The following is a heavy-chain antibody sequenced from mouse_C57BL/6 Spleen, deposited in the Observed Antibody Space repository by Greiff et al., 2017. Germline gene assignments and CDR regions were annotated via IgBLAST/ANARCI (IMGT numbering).Heavy chain of an antibody. CDR2: ISDGGSYT. CDR1: GCSFSSYA. CDR3: ARGSSKDY. J-gene: IGHJ4*01. V-gene: IGHV5-4*03. Sequence: KLMESGGGLVKPGGSLKLSRAASGCSFSSYAMSSVRQTPEKRLEWVATISDGGSYTYYPDKLKGRVTLTRDKAKNNLYLQMSRLKSEDTAMYYCARGSSKDYWGQGTSVTVSS.